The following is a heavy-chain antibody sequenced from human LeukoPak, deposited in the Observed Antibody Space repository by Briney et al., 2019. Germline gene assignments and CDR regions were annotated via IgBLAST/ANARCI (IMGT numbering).Heavy chain of an antibody. CDR2: IHTSGCT. D-gene: IGHD6-19*01. V-gene: IGHV4-4*07. CDR3: ARRHISSGWSFDY. J-gene: IGHJ4*02. Sequence: SETLSLTCTVSGGSISNYHWSWIRQPAGKGLEWIGEIHTSGCTNYNPPLKSRVTVSIDTPENQLSLTIRSVTAADTAIYYCARRHISSGWSFDYWGQGTLVTVSS. CDR1: GGSISNYH.